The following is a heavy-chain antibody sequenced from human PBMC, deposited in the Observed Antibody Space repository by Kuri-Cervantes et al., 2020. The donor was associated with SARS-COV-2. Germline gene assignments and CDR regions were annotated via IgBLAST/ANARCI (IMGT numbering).Heavy chain of an antibody. CDR2: IYYSGST. Sequence: ESLKISCTVSGGSISSYYWSWIRQPPGKGLKWIGYIYYSGSTNYNPSLKSRVTISVDTSKNQFSLKLSSVTAADTAVYYCARELGLTTVNWFDPWGQGTLVTVSS. D-gene: IGHD4-17*01. CDR1: GGSISSYY. CDR3: ARELGLTTVNWFDP. J-gene: IGHJ5*02. V-gene: IGHV4-59*01.